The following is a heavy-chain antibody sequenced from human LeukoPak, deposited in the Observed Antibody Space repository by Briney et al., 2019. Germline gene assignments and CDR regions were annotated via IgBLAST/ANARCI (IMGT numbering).Heavy chain of an antibody. CDR2: TYYRSKWCN. CDR1: GDSVSSNNAT. Sequence: SQTLSLTCVISGDSVSSNNATWNWIRQSPSRGLEWLGRTYYRSKWCNDYAVSVKSRITINPDTSKNQFSLQLNSMTPEDTAIYYCVRSTLYFDYWGQGTLVTVSS. CDR3: VRSTLYFDY. J-gene: IGHJ4*02. V-gene: IGHV6-1*01.